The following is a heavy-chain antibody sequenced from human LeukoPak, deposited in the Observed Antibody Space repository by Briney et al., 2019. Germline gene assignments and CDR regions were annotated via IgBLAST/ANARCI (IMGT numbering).Heavy chain of an antibody. J-gene: IGHJ4*02. CDR1: GGSISSNSNY. CDR2: ISYGGST. Sequence: SETLSLTCTVSGGSISSNSNYWAWIRQPPGRGLEWIGSISYGGSTYYSPSLESRVTISVDTSKNQFCLKLSSVTAADTAVYYCARQALWFFDHWGQGTLVTVSS. CDR3: ARQALWFFDH. V-gene: IGHV4-39*01. D-gene: IGHD2-21*01.